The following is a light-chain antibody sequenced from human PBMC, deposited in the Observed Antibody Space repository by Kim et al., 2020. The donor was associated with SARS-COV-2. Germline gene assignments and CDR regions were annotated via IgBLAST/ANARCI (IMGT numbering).Light chain of an antibody. J-gene: IGLJ1*01. V-gene: IGLV3-21*04. CDR3: QVWDRSRDYV. CDR1: NIGSKS. Sequence: SYELTQPPSVSVAPGETARITCGGNNIGSKSVHWYQQKPGQAPVLVIYYDSDRPSGIPERFSGSNSGNTATLTISRVEAGDEADYSCQVWDRSRDYVFGTGTKVTVL. CDR2: YDS.